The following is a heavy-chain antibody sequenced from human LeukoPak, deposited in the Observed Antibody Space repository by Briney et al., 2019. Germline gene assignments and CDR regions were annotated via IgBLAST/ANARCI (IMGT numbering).Heavy chain of an antibody. V-gene: IGHV3-9*01. CDR2: ISWNSGSI. D-gene: IGHD4-17*01. Sequence: GGSLRLSCAASGFTFDDYAMHWVRQAPGKGLEWVSGISWNSGSIGYADSVKGRFTISRDNAKSSLYLQMNSLRAEDTALYYCAKDIRRMTTVTTYRFDPWGQGTLVTVSS. CDR3: AKDIRRMTTVTTYRFDP. CDR1: GFTFDDYA. J-gene: IGHJ5*02.